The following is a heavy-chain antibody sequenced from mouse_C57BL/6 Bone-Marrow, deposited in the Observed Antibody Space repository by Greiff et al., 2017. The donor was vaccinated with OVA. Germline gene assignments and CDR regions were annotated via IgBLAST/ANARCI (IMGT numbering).Heavy chain of an antibody. Sequence: QVQLKESGAELARPGASVKLSCKASGYTFTSYGISWVKQRTGQGLEWIGEIYPRSGNTYYNEKFKGTATLTADKSSSTAYMELRSLTSEDSAVYFCARADYSNKGFAYWGQGTLVTVSA. CDR1: GYTFTSYG. CDR3: ARADYSNKGFAY. J-gene: IGHJ3*01. V-gene: IGHV1-81*01. D-gene: IGHD2-5*01. CDR2: IYPRSGNT.